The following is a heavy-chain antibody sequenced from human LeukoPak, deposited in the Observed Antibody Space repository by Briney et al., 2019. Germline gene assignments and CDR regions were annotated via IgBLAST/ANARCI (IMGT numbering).Heavy chain of an antibody. D-gene: IGHD4-17*01. CDR1: GVTFSTYW. J-gene: IGHJ4*02. CDR3: TKGLRYSDF. V-gene: IGHV3-23*01. Sequence: PGGSLRLSCAASGVTFSTYWMHWVCQAPGKGLVWDSSMSGSVGSTYYADVVKGRFTISGDNSKNTLYMQMHSLRVEDTAVYYCTKGLRYSDFWGQGTLVTVSS. CDR2: MSGSVGST.